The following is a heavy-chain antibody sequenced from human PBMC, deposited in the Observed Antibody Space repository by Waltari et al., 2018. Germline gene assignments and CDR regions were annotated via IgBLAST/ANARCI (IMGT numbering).Heavy chain of an antibody. CDR2: INHSGST. CDR3: ARGALLRLGEYTRLIRAFDI. CDR1: GGSFSGYY. V-gene: IGHV4-34*01. J-gene: IGHJ3*02. Sequence: QVQLQQWGAGLLKPSETLSLTCAVYGGSFSGYYWSWIRQPPGKGLEWIGEINHSGSTNYNPPLKSRVTISVDTSKNQFSLKLSSVTAADTAVYYCARGALLRLGEYTRLIRAFDIWGQGTMVTVSS. D-gene: IGHD3-16*01.